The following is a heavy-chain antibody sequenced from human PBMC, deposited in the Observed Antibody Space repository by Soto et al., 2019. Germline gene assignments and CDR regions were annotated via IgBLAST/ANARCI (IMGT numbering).Heavy chain of an antibody. J-gene: IGHJ4*02. Sequence: QVHLVESGGGVVQPGRSLRLSCAASGFTFSSYGMHWVRQAPVKGLEWVAIISRDGSNEYYADSVKGRFTISRDNSXXTXXRQVTCLRADYTAFYYCPKDPWVSQSIGWFYYFYSWGPGTPVTVPS. CDR3: PKDPWVSQSIGWFYYFYS. D-gene: IGHD6-19*01. V-gene: IGHV3-30*18. CDR1: GFTFSSYG. CDR2: ISRDGSNE.